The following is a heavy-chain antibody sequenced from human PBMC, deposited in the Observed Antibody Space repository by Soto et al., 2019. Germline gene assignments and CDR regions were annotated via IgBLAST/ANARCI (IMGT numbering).Heavy chain of an antibody. D-gene: IGHD5-12*01. Sequence: GGSLRLSCAASGFTFSSYSMNWVRQAPGKGLEWVSSISSSSSYIYYADSVKGRFTISRDNAKNSLYLQMNSLRAEDTAVYYCARDGGGYGLFDYWGQGTLVTVSS. J-gene: IGHJ4*02. CDR3: ARDGGGYGLFDY. V-gene: IGHV3-21*01. CDR1: GFTFSSYS. CDR2: ISSSSSYI.